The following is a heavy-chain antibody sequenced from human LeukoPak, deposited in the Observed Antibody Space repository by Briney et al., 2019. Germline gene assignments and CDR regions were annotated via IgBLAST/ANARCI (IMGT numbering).Heavy chain of an antibody. D-gene: IGHD2-2*01. Sequence: GGSLRLSCAASGFSVSNNYMSWVRQAPGKGLEWVSVIYGGGSTYYADSVKGRFTISRDNSTTALYLQMKDLSAEDTAVYYCARDRRYCSTSSSCYELYFDNWSQETLVTVSS. V-gene: IGHV3-53*01. CDR3: ARDRRYCSTSSSCYELYFDN. CDR1: GFSVSNNY. J-gene: IGHJ4*02. CDR2: IYGGGST.